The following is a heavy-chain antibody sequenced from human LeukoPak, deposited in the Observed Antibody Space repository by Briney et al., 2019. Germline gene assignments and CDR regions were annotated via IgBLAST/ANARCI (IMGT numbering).Heavy chain of an antibody. CDR1: GGSISSYY. CDR2: IYYSGST. V-gene: IGHV4-59*08. D-gene: IGHD5-24*01. CDR3: ARGGRDGYTLYPLDY. Sequence: SETLSLTCTVSGGSISSYYWSWIRQPPGKGLEWIGYIYYSGSTNYNPSLKSRVTISVDTSKNQLSLKLRSVTAADTAVYYCARGGRDGYTLYPLDYWGQGTLVTVSS. J-gene: IGHJ4*02.